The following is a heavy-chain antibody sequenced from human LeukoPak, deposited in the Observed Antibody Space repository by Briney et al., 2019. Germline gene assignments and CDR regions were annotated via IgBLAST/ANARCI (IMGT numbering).Heavy chain of an antibody. Sequence: ASVKVSCKASGYTFTSYDINWVRQATGQGLEWMGWMNPNSGNTGYTQKFQGRVTMTGNTSISTAYMELSSLRSEDTAVYYCATKRGGSYSNYYYMDVWGKGTTVTVSS. J-gene: IGHJ6*03. CDR1: GYTFTSYD. V-gene: IGHV1-8*01. D-gene: IGHD1-26*01. CDR3: ATKRGGSYSNYYYMDV. CDR2: MNPNSGNT.